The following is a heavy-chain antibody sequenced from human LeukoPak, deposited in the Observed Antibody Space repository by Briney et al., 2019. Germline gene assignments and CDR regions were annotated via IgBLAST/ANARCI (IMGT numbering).Heavy chain of an antibody. Sequence: GGSLRLSCAASGFSFSSYGMHWVRQAPGKGLEWVAVMSYDGSNKDYADSVKGRFTISRDNYKNTLYVQMNSLRAEDTAVYYCAKDSSGGWLRSYYFDSWGQGTLVTVSS. V-gene: IGHV3-30*18. D-gene: IGHD5-24*01. CDR2: MSYDGSNK. CDR3: AKDSSGGWLRSYYFDS. CDR1: GFSFSSYG. J-gene: IGHJ4*02.